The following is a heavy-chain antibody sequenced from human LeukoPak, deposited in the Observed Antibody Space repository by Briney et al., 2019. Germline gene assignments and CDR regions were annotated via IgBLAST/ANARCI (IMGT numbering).Heavy chain of an antibody. CDR1: GGSFSGYY. D-gene: IGHD5-18*01. J-gene: IGHJ6*03. CDR3: ARRDVDTAMALYYYYYMDV. CDR2: INHSGST. Sequence: SESLSLTCAVYGGSFSGYYWSWIRQPPGKGLEWIGEINHSGSTKYNPSLKSRVTISVDTSKNQFSLKLSSVTAADTAVYYCARRDVDTAMALYYYYYMDVWGKGTTVTIS. V-gene: IGHV4-34*01.